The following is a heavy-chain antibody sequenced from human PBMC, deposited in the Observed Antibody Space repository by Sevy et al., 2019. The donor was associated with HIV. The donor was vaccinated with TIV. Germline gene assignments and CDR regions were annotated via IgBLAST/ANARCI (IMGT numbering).Heavy chain of an antibody. D-gene: IGHD6-19*01. CDR2: ISSSSSTI. V-gene: IGHV3-48*02. J-gene: IGHJ4*02. CDR1: GFTFSSYS. CDR3: ARDYQAAGTGYVY. Sequence: GGSLRLSCAASGFTFSSYSMNWVRQAPGKGLEWVSYISSSSSTIYYADSVKGRFTISRDNAKNSLYLQMNSLRDDDTAVYYCARDYQAAGTGYVYWGQGTLVTVSS.